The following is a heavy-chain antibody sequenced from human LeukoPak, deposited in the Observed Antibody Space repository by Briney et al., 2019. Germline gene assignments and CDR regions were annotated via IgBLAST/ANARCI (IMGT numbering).Heavy chain of an antibody. J-gene: IGHJ6*03. V-gene: IGHV1-2*02. CDR1: GYTFTSYG. CDR3: AREGQGAKLRSAMDV. D-gene: IGHD3-3*01. Sequence: ASVKVSCKASGYTFTSYGISWVRQAPGQGLEWMGWINPNSGGTNYAQKFQGRVTMTRDTSISTAYMELSRLRSDDTAVYYCAREGQGAKLRSAMDVWGKGTTVTVSS. CDR2: INPNSGGT.